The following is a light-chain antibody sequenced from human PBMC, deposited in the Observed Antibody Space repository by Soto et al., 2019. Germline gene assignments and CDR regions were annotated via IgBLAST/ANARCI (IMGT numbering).Light chain of an antibody. CDR2: AAS. V-gene: IGKV1-9*01. CDR3: QHLNTYPLT. Sequence: DIQLTQSPSFLSASVGDRVTITCRASQDISSYLAWYQQKPGKAPQLLIYAASTLQSGVPSRFSGSGSGTEFTLTISSLQPEDFATYYCQHLNTYPLTFGGGTKVEIK. CDR1: QDISSY. J-gene: IGKJ4*01.